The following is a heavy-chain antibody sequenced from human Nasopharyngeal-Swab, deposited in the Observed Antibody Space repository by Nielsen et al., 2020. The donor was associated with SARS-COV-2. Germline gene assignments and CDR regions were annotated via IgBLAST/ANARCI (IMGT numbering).Heavy chain of an antibody. V-gene: IGHV3-66*01. CDR3: AKDRFYVLGYFDY. Sequence: GGSLRLSCAASGFTVSSNYMSWVRQAPGKGLEWVSVIYSGGSTYYADSVKGRFTISRDNSKNTLYLQMNSLRAEDTAVYYCAKDRFYVLGYFDYWGQGTLVTVSS. J-gene: IGHJ4*02. CDR2: IYSGGST. CDR1: GFTVSSNY. D-gene: IGHD2/OR15-2a*01.